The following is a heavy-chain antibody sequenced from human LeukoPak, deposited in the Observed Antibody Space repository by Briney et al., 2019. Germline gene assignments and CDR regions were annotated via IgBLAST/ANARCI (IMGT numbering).Heavy chain of an antibody. CDR3: ARVLIWFGEPNWFDP. CDR1: GYTFTGYY. V-gene: IGHV1-2*02. Sequence: ASVKVSCKASGYTFTGYYMHWVRQAPGQGLEWMGWINPNSGGTNYAQKLQGRVTMTTDTSTSTAYMELRSLRSDDTAVYYCARVLIWFGEPNWFDPWGQGTLVTVSS. CDR2: INPNSGGT. D-gene: IGHD3-10*01. J-gene: IGHJ5*02.